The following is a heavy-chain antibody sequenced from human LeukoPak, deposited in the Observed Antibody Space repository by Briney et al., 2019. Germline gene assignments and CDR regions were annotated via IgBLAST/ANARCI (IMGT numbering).Heavy chain of an antibody. J-gene: IGHJ4*02. CDR1: GYTFTSYG. V-gene: IGHV1-18*01. D-gene: IGHD3-22*01. CDR3: ARDKSHDYYDSSGYSDY. CDR2: NSAYNGNT. Sequence: GASVKVSCKASGYTFTSYGISWVRQAPGQGLEWMGWNSAYNGNTNYAQKLQGRVTMTTDTSTSRAYMELRSLRSDDTAVYYCARDKSHDYYDSSGYSDYWGQGTLVTVSS.